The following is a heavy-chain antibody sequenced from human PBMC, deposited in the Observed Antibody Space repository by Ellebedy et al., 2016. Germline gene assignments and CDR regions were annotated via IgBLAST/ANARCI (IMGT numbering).Heavy chain of an antibody. CDR1: SGSFTSFG. J-gene: IGHJ1*01. Sequence: SVKVSCXASSGSFTSFGVNWVRQAPGQGLEWMGNIIPMFTTTNYAPKFQGRVIITTDESATTAYMELRSLRSDDTAVYYCARDRGSHKYFQHWGQGTLVTVSS. CDR2: IIPMFTTT. V-gene: IGHV1-69*05. D-gene: IGHD3-10*01. CDR3: ARDRGSHKYFQH.